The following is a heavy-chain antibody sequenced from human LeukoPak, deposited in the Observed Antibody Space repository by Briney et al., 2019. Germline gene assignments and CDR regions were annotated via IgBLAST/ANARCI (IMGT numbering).Heavy chain of an antibody. Sequence: PGGSLRLSCAASRFTFSSYGMSWVRQAPGKGLEWVSGISSSSGSTYYADSVKGRFTISRDNSRNTLYLQMNSLRAEDTAIYYCAQDTLRRPGWGQGTLVTVSS. J-gene: IGHJ4*02. V-gene: IGHV3-23*01. CDR1: RFTFSSYG. CDR3: AQDTLRRPG. CDR2: ISSSSGST. D-gene: IGHD4-17*01.